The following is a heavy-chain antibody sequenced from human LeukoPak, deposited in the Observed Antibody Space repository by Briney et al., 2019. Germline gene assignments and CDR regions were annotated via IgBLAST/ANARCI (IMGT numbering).Heavy chain of an antibody. CDR1: GGSFSGYY. CDR3: ARGPFTYYYYYMDV. CDR2: INHSGST. Sequence: PSETLSLTCAVYGGSFSGYYWSWIRQPPGKGLEWIGEINHSGSTNYNPSLKSRVTIPVDTSKNQFSLKLSSVTAADTAVYYCARGPFTYYYYYMDVWGKGTTVTVSS. J-gene: IGHJ6*03. V-gene: IGHV4-34*01.